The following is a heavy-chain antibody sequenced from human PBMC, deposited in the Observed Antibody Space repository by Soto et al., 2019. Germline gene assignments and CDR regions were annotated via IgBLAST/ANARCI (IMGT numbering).Heavy chain of an antibody. V-gene: IGHV3-23*01. CDR2: ISGSGGST. CDR3: AKDERRSKFAMKNAGYRVRGGDAFDI. D-gene: IGHD2-2*01. Sequence: GGSLRLSCAASGFTFSSYAMSWVRQAPGKGLEWVSAISGSGGSTYYADSGKGRFTISRDNSKNTLDLQMNSLRAEDTAVYYCAKDERRSKFAMKNAGYRVRGGDAFDIWGQGTMVTVSS. J-gene: IGHJ3*02. CDR1: GFTFSSYA.